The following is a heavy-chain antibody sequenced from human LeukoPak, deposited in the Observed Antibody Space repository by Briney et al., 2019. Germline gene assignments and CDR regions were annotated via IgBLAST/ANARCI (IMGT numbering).Heavy chain of an antibody. V-gene: IGHV3-30*02. J-gene: IGHJ3*02. CDR2: IRYDGSNK. D-gene: IGHD6-19*01. CDR3: ARSSGWTLGAFDI. Sequence: WGSLRLSCAASGFTFSSYGMHWVRQAPGKGLEWVAFIRYDGSNKYYADSVKGRFTISRDNSKNTLYLQMNSLRAEDTAVYYCARSSGWTLGAFDIWGQGTMVTVSS. CDR1: GFTFSSYG.